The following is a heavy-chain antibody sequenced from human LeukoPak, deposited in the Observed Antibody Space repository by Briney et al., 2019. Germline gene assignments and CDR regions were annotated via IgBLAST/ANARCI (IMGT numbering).Heavy chain of an antibody. Sequence: SETLSLTCTVSGGSISSSSYYWGWIRQPPGKGLEWIGSIYYSGSTYYNPSLKSRVTISVDTSKNQFSLKLSSVTAADTAVYYCARTRGSRIDYWGQGTLVTVSS. J-gene: IGHJ4*02. CDR3: ARTRGSRIDY. CDR2: IYYSGST. CDR1: GGSISSSSYY. V-gene: IGHV4-39*01. D-gene: IGHD3-16*01.